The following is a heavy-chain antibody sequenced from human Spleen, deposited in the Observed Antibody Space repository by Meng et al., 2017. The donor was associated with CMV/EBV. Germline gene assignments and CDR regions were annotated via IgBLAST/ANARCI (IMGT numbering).Heavy chain of an antibody. V-gene: IGHV1-46*01. D-gene: IGHD5-24*01. CDR1: GYSFTTYY. J-gene: IGHJ4*02. CDR2: IDPTDGST. CDR3: ARDRESRWSQTNYFDY. Sequence: ASVKVSCKAFGYSFTTYYLHWVRQAPGQRPEWMGIIDPTDGSTFYPQKFQGRITMTRDTSTSEVYMDVSGLISEDTAVYFCARDRESRWSQTNYFDYWGQGTLVTVSS.